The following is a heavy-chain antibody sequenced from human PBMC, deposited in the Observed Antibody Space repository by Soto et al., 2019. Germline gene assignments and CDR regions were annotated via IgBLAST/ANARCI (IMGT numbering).Heavy chain of an antibody. Sequence: SQTLSLTCAISGDSVSSNSDAWNWIRQSPSRGLEWLGRTYYRSKWYNDYAVSVKGRITINPDTSRNQFSLQLNSVTPDDTAVYYCARDTLAVYESSSYYSFPGAFDFWGQGTMVTVSS. V-gene: IGHV6-1*01. J-gene: IGHJ3*01. CDR3: ARDTLAVYESSSYYSFPGAFDF. CDR1: GDSVSSNSDA. D-gene: IGHD3-22*01. CDR2: TYYRSKWYN.